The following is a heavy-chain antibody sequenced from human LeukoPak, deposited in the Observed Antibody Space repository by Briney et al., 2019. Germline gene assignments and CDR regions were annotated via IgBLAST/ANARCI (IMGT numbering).Heavy chain of an antibody. D-gene: IGHD3-10*01. V-gene: IGHV3-48*03. CDR1: GFTFSSYE. CDR2: IRSSGSTI. J-gene: IGHJ4*02. CDR3: ARAAYGSGGGIFAY. Sequence: GGSLRLSCAASGFTFSSYEMNWVRQAAGKGLEWVSYIRSSGSTILYADCVKGRFTISRANANTPLPLQITSLTADDTAVYYCARAAYGSGGGIFAYWGQGSRVTVTS.